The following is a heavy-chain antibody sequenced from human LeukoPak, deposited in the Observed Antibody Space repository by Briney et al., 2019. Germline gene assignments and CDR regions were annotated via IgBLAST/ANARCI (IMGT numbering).Heavy chain of an antibody. D-gene: IGHD2/OR15-2a*01. CDR3: ARDFSAAFDI. Sequence: PSETLSLTCTVSGGSISSGGYYWSWIRQPPGKGLEWIAYIYDSGTTNYNPSLKSRVTISVDTSKNQFSLKLSSVTAADTAVYYCARDFSAAFDIWGQGTIVTVSS. J-gene: IGHJ3*02. V-gene: IGHV4-61*08. CDR1: GGSISSGGYY. CDR2: IYDSGTT.